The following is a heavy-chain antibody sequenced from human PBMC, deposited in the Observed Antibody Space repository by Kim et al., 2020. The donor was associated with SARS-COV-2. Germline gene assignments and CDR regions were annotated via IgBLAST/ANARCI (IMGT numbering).Heavy chain of an antibody. D-gene: IGHD3-22*01. J-gene: IGHJ4*02. Sequence: ADSMKGRFTISRDNSKETLYLQMNSLRAEDTALYYCAKRDYYDSGAYYDYWGQGTLVTVFS. CDR3: AKRDYYDSGAYYDY. V-gene: IGHV3-23*01.